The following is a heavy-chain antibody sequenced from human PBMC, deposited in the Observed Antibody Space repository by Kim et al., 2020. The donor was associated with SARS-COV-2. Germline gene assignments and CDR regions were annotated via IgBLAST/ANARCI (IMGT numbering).Heavy chain of an antibody. J-gene: IGHJ6*02. V-gene: IGHV3-15*01. CDR1: GFTFSNAW. Sequence: GGSLRLSCAASGFTFSNAWMSWVRQAPGKGLEWVGRIKSKTDGGTTDYAAPVKGRFTISRDDSKNTLYLQMNSLKTEDTAVYYCTTMTYCTNGVCQPTYYYYGMDVWGQGTTVTVSS. D-gene: IGHD2-8*01. CDR2: IKSKTDGGTT. CDR3: TTMTYCTNGVCQPTYYYYGMDV.